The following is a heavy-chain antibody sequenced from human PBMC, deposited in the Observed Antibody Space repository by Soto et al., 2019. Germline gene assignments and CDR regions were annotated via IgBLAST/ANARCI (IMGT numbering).Heavy chain of an antibody. Sequence: ASVKVSCKASGYTFTRYTMNWVLQAPGQMLEWMGWINPDNGNTKSSQKFQDRVIITRDTSASTAYMDLSSLRSEDTAVYYCARGIATGQLDPWGQGTLVTVSS. CDR2: INPDNGNT. CDR1: GYTFTRYT. V-gene: IGHV1-3*01. CDR3: ARGIATGQLDP. D-gene: IGHD2-15*01. J-gene: IGHJ5*02.